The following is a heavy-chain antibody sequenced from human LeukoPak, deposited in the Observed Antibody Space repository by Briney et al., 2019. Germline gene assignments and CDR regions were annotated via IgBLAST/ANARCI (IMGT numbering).Heavy chain of an antibody. V-gene: IGHV4-4*09. CDR2: IYTSGST. CDR3: AITRYYYYYMDV. Sequence: SETLSLTCTVSGGSISSYYWSWIRQPPGKGLEWIGYIYTSGSTNYSPSLKSRVTISVDTSKNQFSLKLSSVTAADTAVYYCAITRYYYYYMDVWGKGTTVTVSS. J-gene: IGHJ6*03. CDR1: GGSISSYY.